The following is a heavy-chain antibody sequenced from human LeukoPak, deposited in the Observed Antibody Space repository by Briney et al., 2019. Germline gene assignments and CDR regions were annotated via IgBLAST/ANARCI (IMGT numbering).Heavy chain of an antibody. CDR2: IEKDGSNK. D-gene: IGHD6-19*01. CDR1: GFTFSSYG. CDR3: AKDLEQWPAVPEY. V-gene: IGHV3-30*02. J-gene: IGHJ4*02. Sequence: GGSLRLSCTDSGFTFSSYGMHWVRQAPGKGLDWVAFIEKDGSNKYYADSVKGRFTVSRDNSKNRLYLQMNGLRPEETALYYCAKDLEQWPAVPEYWGQGTLVIVSS.